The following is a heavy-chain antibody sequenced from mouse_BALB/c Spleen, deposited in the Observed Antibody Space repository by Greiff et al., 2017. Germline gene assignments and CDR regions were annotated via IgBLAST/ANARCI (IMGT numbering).Heavy chain of an antibody. D-gene: IGHD1-1*01. CDR2: IYPSDSYT. V-gene: IGHV1-69*02. J-gene: IGHJ2*01. Sequence: QVQLQQPGAELVRPGASVKLSCKASGYTFTSYWINWVKQRPGQGLEWIGNIYPSDSYTNYNQKFKDKATLTVDKSSSTAYMQLSSPTSEDCAVYYCTREGIGNYYGSSYVPFDYWGQGTTLTVSS. CDR3: TREGIGNYYGSSYVPFDY. CDR1: GYTFTSYW.